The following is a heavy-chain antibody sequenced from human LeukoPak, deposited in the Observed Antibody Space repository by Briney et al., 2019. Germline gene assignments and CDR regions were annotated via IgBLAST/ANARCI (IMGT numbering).Heavy chain of an antibody. CDR3: ARERSDFWSGYSNGYFDY. CDR2: IGSSVSTR. CDR1: GFTFSSYS. V-gene: IGHV3-48*01. J-gene: IGHJ4*02. Sequence: GGSLRLSCAVSGFTFSSYSMNWVRRAPGKGLEWVSYIGSSVSTRYYADSVKGRFTISRDNGKHSLYLQMNSLRAEDTAGYYCARERSDFWSGYSNGYFDYWGQGTLVTVSS. D-gene: IGHD3-3*01.